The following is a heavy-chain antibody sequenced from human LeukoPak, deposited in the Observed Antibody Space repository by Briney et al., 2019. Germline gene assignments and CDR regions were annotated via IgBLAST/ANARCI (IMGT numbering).Heavy chain of an antibody. J-gene: IGHJ4*02. CDR3: TDLRGY. V-gene: IGHV4-59*08. Sequence: SETPSLTCTVSGGSISSYYWSWIRQPPGKGLEWIGYIYYSGSTNYNSSLKSRVTISVDTSKNQFSLKLSSVTAADTAVYYCTDLRGYWGQGTLVTVSS. CDR2: IYYSGST. CDR1: GGSISSYY.